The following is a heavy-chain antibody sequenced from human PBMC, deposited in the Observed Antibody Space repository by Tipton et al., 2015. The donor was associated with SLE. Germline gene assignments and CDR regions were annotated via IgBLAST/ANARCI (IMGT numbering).Heavy chain of an antibody. CDR2: IYHSGST. D-gene: IGHD2-2*01. CDR3: ARDEAVVVQGPGVAFDI. V-gene: IGHV4-4*02. J-gene: IGHJ3*02. CDR1: GGSISSSNW. Sequence: TLSLTCAVSGGSISSSNWWSWVRQPPGKGLEWIGEIYHSGSTNYNPSLKSRVTISVDTSKNQFSLKLSSVTAADTAVYYCARDEAVVVQGPGVAFDIWGQGTMVTVSS.